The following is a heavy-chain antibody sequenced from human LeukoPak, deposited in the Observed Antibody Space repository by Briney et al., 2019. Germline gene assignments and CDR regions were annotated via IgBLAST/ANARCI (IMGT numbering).Heavy chain of an antibody. Sequence: SETLSLTCGVSGGSISSTNWWSWIRQPPGKGLEWIGEIVHSGNTKYNPSLKSRVTISVDTSKNQFSLNLTSVTAADTAVYYCARFGSSTWYKGAFDIWGQGTMVTVAS. J-gene: IGHJ3*02. CDR3: ARFGSSTWYKGAFDI. V-gene: IGHV4/OR15-8*01. CDR2: IVHSGNT. CDR1: GGSISSTNW. D-gene: IGHD1-1*01.